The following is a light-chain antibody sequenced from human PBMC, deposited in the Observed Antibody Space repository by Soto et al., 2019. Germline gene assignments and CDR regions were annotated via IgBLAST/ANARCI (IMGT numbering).Light chain of an antibody. CDR3: QQYNSYS. J-gene: IGKJ1*01. CDR2: HAS. CDR1: QSISNW. Sequence: IQMAHLPSTMSASVVSRVTNLCRASQSISNWLAWYQQKPGTAPKLLIYHASTLESGVPSRFSGSGSGTEFTLTISSLQPDDFATYYCQQYNSYSFGQGTKVDIK. V-gene: IGKV1-5*02.